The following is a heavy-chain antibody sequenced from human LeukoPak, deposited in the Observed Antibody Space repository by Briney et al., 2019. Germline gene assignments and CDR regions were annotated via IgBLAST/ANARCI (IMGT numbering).Heavy chain of an antibody. CDR2: IYYSGST. Sequence: SETLSLTCTVSGYSISSGYYWSWIRQPPGKGLEWIGYIYYSGSTNYNPSLKSRVTISVDTSKNQFSLKLSSVTAADTAVYYCARSDVDYGDYDYYFDYWGQGTLVTVSS. V-gene: IGHV4-38-2*02. J-gene: IGHJ4*02. D-gene: IGHD4-17*01. CDR3: ARSDVDYGDYDYYFDY. CDR1: GYSISSGYY.